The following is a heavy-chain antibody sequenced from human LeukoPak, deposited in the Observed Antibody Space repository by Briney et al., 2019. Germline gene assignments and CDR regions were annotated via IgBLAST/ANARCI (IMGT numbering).Heavy chain of an antibody. V-gene: IGHV3-7*01. J-gene: IGHJ4*02. CDR1: GLIFRDYW. CDR3: ATRESSMARSH. CDR2: INEDGSVQ. D-gene: IGHD3-10*01. Sequence: GGSLRLPCVGSGLIFRDYWMNWVRQVPGKGLEWVANINEDGSVQDYVDSVRGRFSISRDNARNSFYLQINNLRVEDTAVYYCATRESSMARSHWGQGTLVTVSS.